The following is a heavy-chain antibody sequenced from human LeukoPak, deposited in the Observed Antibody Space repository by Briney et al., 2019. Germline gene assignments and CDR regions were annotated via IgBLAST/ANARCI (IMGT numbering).Heavy chain of an antibody. V-gene: IGHV3-48*04. J-gene: IGHJ4*02. Sequence: PGGSLRLSCAASGFTFSGYSMNWIRQAPGEGLEWVSYIDGSSNNIYYAESVKGRFTISRDNAKNSLYLQMNSLIAEDTAVYYCARDTMTSSWYCDDWGQGTLVTVSS. D-gene: IGHD6-13*01. CDR2: IDGSSNNI. CDR3: ARDTMTSSWYCDD. CDR1: GFTFSGYS.